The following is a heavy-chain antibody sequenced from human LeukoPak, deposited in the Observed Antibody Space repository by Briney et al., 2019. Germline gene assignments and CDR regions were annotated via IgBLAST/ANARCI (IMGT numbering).Heavy chain of an antibody. CDR2: ISWNSGSI. CDR3: AKGSSSRYYYMDV. CDR1: GFSFSDYY. J-gene: IGHJ6*03. D-gene: IGHD6-13*01. Sequence: GGSLRLSCAASGFSFSDYYMSWIRQAPGKGLEWVSGISWNSGSIGYADSVKGRFTISRDNAKNSLYLQMNSLRAEDMALYYCAKGSSSRYYYMDVWGKGTTVTVSS. V-gene: IGHV3-9*03.